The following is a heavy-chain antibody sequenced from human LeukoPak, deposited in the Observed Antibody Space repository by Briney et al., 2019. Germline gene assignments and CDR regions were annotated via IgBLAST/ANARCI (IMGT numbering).Heavy chain of an antibody. D-gene: IGHD4-17*01. CDR3: AREGPSVTPYY. V-gene: IGHV3-7*01. CDR2: IKQDGSEK. Sequence: GGSLRLSCAASGFNFGSSWMSWVRQAPGKGLEWVANIKQDGSEKYYVDSVKGRLTISRDNAKNSLYLQMNSQRAEDTYVYYCAREGPSVTPYYWGQGTLVTVSS. CDR1: GFNFGSSW. J-gene: IGHJ4*02.